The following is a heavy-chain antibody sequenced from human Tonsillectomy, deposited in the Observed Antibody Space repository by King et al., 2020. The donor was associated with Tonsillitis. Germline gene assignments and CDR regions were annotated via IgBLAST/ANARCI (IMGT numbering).Heavy chain of an antibody. CDR1: GFTFSDFW. J-gene: IGHJ4*02. CDR3: AKERSGSYDN. V-gene: IGHV3-7*04. D-gene: IGHD1-26*01. CDR2: IKQDESEK. Sequence: VQLVESGGGLVQPGGSLRFSCAASGFTFSDFWMSWVRQAPGKGLEWVANIKQDESEKFYVESVKGRFTISRDNTKNSLFLQMNSLRVEDTAVYYCAKERSGSYDNWGQGTLVTVSS.